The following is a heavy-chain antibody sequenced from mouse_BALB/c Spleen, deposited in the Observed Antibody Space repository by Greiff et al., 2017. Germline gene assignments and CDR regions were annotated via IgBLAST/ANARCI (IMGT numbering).Heavy chain of an antibody. CDR1: GYTFTDYE. Sequence: VKLMESGAELVRPGASVTLSCKASGYTFTDYEMHWVKQTPVHGLEWIGAIDPETGGTAYNQKFKGKATLTADKSSSTAYMELRSLTSEDSAVYYCTTTVVAKMDYWGQGTSVTVSS. J-gene: IGHJ4*01. V-gene: IGHV1-15*01. CDR3: TTTVVAKMDY. D-gene: IGHD1-1*01. CDR2: IDPETGGT.